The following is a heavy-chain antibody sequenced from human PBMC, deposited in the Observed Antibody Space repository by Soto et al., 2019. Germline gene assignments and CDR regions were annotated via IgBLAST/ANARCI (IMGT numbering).Heavy chain of an antibody. Sequence: EVQLVESGGGLVKPGGSLRLSCAASGFTFSSYSMNWVRQAPGKGLEWVSFISSSSSYIYYADSVKGRFTISRDNAKNSLYLQMNSLRAEDTAVYYCARGVSTMVRFDLWGRGTLVTVSS. D-gene: IGHD3-10*01. CDR3: ARGVSTMVRFDL. V-gene: IGHV3-21*01. J-gene: IGHJ2*01. CDR1: GFTFSSYS. CDR2: ISSSSSYI.